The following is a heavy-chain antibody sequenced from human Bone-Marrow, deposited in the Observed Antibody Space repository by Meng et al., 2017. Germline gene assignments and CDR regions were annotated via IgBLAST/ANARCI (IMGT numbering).Heavy chain of an antibody. D-gene: IGHD1-26*01. Sequence: SETLSLTCTVSGGSISSSSYYWGWIRQPPGKGLEWIGSIYYSGSTYYNPSHKSRVTISVDTSKNQFSLKLSSVTAADTAVYYCARDYGGSYYFGVPSNYYYYGMDVWGQGTTVTVSS. V-gene: IGHV4-39*07. CDR3: ARDYGGSYYFGVPSNYYYYGMDV. CDR1: GGSISSSSYY. CDR2: IYYSGST. J-gene: IGHJ6*02.